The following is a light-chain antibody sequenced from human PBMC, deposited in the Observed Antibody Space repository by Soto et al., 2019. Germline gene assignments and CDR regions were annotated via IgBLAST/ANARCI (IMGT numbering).Light chain of an antibody. CDR1: QSISNY. Sequence: DIQMTQSPSSLSASVGDRVTITCRASQSISNYLNWYQQKPGKAPKLLIYAESNLQSGVPSRFSGSGFGTDFTLTISSLQPEDCATYYCQQSYSTPYTFDQGTKLEI. CDR2: AES. J-gene: IGKJ2*01. V-gene: IGKV1-39*01. CDR3: QQSYSTPYT.